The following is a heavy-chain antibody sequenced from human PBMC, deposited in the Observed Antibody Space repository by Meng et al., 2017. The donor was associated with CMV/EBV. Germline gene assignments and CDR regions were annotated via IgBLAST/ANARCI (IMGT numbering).Heavy chain of an antibody. V-gene: IGHV4-4*07. CDR3: ARDLMNCSSTSCANWFDP. CDR1: GGSISSYY. J-gene: IGHJ5*02. D-gene: IGHD2-2*01. CDR2: IYTSGST. Sequence: QVTLPEAGPGLVKPSETLSLTCTVSGGSISSYYWSWIRQPAGKGLEWIGRIYTSGSTNYNPSLKSRVTMSVDTSKNQFSLKLSSVTAADTAVYYCARDLMNCSSTSCANWFDPWGQGTLVTVSS.